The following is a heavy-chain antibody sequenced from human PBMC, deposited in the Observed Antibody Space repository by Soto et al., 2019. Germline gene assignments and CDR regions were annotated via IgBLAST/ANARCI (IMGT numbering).Heavy chain of an antibody. V-gene: IGHV3-21*01. CDR2: ISGSSSHI. Sequence: EVQLVESGGGLVKPGGSLRLSCAASGLTFNSFSLNWVRQAPGKGLEWVSSISGSSSHIYYGDSVKGRFTISRDNAKKSLYLQMNSLRAEDTAVYYCARDTAWYFDLWGRGTLVTVSS. CDR1: GLTFNSFS. J-gene: IGHJ2*01. D-gene: IGHD2-21*02. CDR3: ARDTAWYFDL.